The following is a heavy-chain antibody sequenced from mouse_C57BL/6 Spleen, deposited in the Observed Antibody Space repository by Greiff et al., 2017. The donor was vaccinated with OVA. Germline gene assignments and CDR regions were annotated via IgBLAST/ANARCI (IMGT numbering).Heavy chain of an antibody. CDR2: IRNKANGYTT. J-gene: IGHJ4*01. D-gene: IGHD2-1*01. Sequence: EVKLVESGGGLVQPGGSLSLSCAASGFTFTDYYMSWVRQPPGKALEWLGFIRNKANGYTTEYSASVKGRFTISRDNSQSILYLQMNALRAEDSATYYCARRGNYGAMDYWGQGTTVTVSS. CDR3: ARRGNYGAMDY. CDR1: GFTFTDYY. V-gene: IGHV7-3*01.